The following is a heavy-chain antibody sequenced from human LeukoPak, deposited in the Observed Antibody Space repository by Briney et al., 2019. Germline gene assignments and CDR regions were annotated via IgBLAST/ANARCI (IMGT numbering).Heavy chain of an antibody. Sequence: PGGSLRLFCAASGFTFSSNGVGWVRQAPGKGLEWVSAVSGRGASTYYADSVKGRFTISRDNSKNTLYLQMNSLRAEDTAVYYCAKRSDYGGNWNYFDYWGQGTLLTVSS. V-gene: IGHV3-23*01. J-gene: IGHJ4*02. CDR3: AKRSDYGGNWNYFDY. D-gene: IGHD4-23*01. CDR1: GFTFSSNG. CDR2: VSGRGAST.